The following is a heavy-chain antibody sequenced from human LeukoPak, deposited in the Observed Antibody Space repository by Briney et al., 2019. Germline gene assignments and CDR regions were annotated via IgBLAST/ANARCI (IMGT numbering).Heavy chain of an antibody. D-gene: IGHD3-22*01. Sequence: PSETLSLTCAVYGGSFSGYYWSWIRQPPGKGLEWIGEINHSGGTNYNPSLKSRVTISVDTSKNQFSLKLSSVTAADTAVYYCARGPPYYYDSRRYFDYWGQGTLVTVSS. CDR1: GGSFSGYY. V-gene: IGHV4-34*01. J-gene: IGHJ4*02. CDR3: ARGPPYYYDSRRYFDY. CDR2: INHSGGT.